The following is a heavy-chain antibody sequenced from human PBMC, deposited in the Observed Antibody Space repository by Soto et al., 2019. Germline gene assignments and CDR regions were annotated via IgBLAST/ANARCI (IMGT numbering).Heavy chain of an antibody. CDR1: VGSIISYY. CDR2: IYYSGST. J-gene: IGHJ6*02. CDR3: ARVPKYCSSTSCYKKAGMDV. V-gene: IGHV4-59*01. Sequence: PSETLSLTCTVSVGSIISYYWSWIRQPPGKGLEWIGYIYYSGSTNYNPSLKSRVTISVDTSKNQFSLKLSSVTAADTAVYYCARVPKYCSSTSCYKKAGMDVWGQGTTVTVSS. D-gene: IGHD2-2*02.